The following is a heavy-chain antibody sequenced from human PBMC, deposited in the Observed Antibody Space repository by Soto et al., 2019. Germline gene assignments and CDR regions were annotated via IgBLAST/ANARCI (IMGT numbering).Heavy chain of an antibody. J-gene: IGHJ6*02. CDR3: ANSGGGTFVGYAGIEI. V-gene: IGHV1-69*01. D-gene: IGHD3-10*01. Sequence: QVQLVQSGPEVKKTGTSVKVSCKASGGTFSSRAISWVRQAPGQGLEWMGGIIPVFGRVNYAEKFQDRVTITVEESTGTVYMELSSLISEDTARYYCANSGGGTFVGYAGIEIWGHGAAVSVSS. CDR2: IIPVFGRV. CDR1: GGTFSSRA.